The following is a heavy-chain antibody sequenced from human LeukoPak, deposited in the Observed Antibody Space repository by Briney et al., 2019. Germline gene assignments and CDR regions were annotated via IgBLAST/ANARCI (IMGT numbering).Heavy chain of an antibody. CDR2: NYSGGST. CDR3: ARENGYYYGDAFDI. J-gene: IGHJ3*02. Sequence: PGGSLRLSCAASGFTVSSNYMSWVRQAPGKGLEWVSVNYSGGSTYYADSVKGRFTISRDNSKNTLYLQMNSLRAEDTAVYYCARENGYYYGDAFDIWGQGTMVTVSS. CDR1: GFTVSSNY. D-gene: IGHD3-22*01. V-gene: IGHV3-53*01.